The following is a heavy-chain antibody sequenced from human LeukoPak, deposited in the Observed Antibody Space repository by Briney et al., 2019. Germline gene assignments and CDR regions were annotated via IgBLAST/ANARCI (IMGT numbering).Heavy chain of an antibody. CDR2: IYYSGST. Sequence: SETLSLTCTVSGGSISSYYWSWIRQPPGKGLEWIGYIYYSGSTNYNPSLKSRVTISVDTSKNQFSLKLSPVTAADTAVYYCARVGSSTVAGQGFYYYYYMDVWGKGTTVTVSS. D-gene: IGHD6-19*01. V-gene: IGHV4-59*01. CDR1: GGSISSYY. J-gene: IGHJ6*03. CDR3: ARVGSSTVAGQGFYYYYYMDV.